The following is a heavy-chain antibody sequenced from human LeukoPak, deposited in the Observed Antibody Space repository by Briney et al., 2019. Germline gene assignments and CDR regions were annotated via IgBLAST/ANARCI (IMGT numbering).Heavy chain of an antibody. CDR3: AREVSEAFDY. CDR2: IDITSSEI. D-gene: IGHD6-25*01. CDR1: GFSFTSYS. Sequence: PGGSLRLSCEASGFSFTSYSMNWLRQAPGKGLEWLSYIDITSSEIFYADSVKGRFTISRDNAKNSLYLQMNSLRAEDTAVYYCAREVSEAFDYWGQGTLVTVSS. V-gene: IGHV3-21*05. J-gene: IGHJ4*02.